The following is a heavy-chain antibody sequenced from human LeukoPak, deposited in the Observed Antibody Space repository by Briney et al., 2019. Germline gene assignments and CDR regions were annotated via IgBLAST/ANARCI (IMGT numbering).Heavy chain of an antibody. CDR1: GGTFSSYA. CDR3: ARGRSERTTSGYYSKTFDY. D-gene: IGHD3-22*01. V-gene: IGHV1-69*01. Sequence: SVKVSCKASGGTFSSYAISWVRQAPGQGLEWMGGIIPIFGTANYAQKFQGRVTITADESTSTAYMELSSLRSEDTAVYYCARGRSERTTSGYYSKTFDYWGQGTLVTVSS. J-gene: IGHJ4*02. CDR2: IIPIFGTA.